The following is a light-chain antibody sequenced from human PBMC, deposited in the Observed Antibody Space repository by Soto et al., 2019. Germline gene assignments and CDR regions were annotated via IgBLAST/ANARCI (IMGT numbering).Light chain of an antibody. CDR2: DAS. J-gene: IGKJ1*01. CDR3: QQRSDWPRT. Sequence: EIVLTQSPATLSLSPGERATLSCRASQSVSSYIAWYQQKVGQAPRLLIYDASNRATGIPARFSGSGSGTDFTLTISSLEPEDFAVYYCQQRSDWPRTFGQGTKVEIK. CDR1: QSVSSY. V-gene: IGKV3-11*01.